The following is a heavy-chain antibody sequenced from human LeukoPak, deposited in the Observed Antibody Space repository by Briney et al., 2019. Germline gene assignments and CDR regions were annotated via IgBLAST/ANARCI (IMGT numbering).Heavy chain of an antibody. V-gene: IGHV3-23*01. Sequence: PGGSLRLSCAASGFTFSSYFMSWVRQAPGEGLEWVSGISNNGGTTYYADSVKGRFTISRDNSKNTLFLQINSLRAEDTAVYYCARDGTAAGLYFDLWGQGTLVTVSS. CDR1: GFTFSSYF. D-gene: IGHD6-13*01. CDR3: ARDGTAAGLYFDL. CDR2: ISNNGGTT. J-gene: IGHJ4*01.